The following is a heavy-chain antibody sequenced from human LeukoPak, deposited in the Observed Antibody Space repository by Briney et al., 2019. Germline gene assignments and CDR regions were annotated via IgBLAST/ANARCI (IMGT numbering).Heavy chain of an antibody. V-gene: IGHV4-59*01. CDR2: ISYSGST. CDR1: GGSISSYY. J-gene: IGHJ5*02. D-gene: IGHD1-26*01. CDR3: ARESSSETFFNWFDP. Sequence: PSETLSLTCTVSGGSISSYYWSWIRQPPGKGLEWIGYISYSGSTSYNPSLKSRVTISLDTSKNQFSLKLSSVTAADTAVYYCARESSSETFFNWFDPWGQGTLVTVSS.